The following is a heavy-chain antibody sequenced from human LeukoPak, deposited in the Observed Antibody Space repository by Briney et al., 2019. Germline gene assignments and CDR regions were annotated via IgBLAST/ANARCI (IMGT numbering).Heavy chain of an antibody. V-gene: IGHV3-7*04. CDR2: IKQDGSEE. D-gene: IGHD6-19*01. Sequence: GGSLRLSCAASGFTFSRNWMSWVRQAPGKGLEWVANIKQDGSEEYYVDSVKGRFTISRDNAKNSLYLRMNSLRAEDTAVYYCARVDAVAWYYVDVWGKGTTVTVSS. CDR1: GFTFSRNW. J-gene: IGHJ6*03. CDR3: ARVDAVAWYYVDV.